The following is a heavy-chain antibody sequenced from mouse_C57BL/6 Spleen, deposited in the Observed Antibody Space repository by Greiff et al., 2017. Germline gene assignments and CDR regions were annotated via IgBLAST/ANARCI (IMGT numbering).Heavy chain of an antibody. CDR3: TRAYYDYDEPFAY. D-gene: IGHD2-4*01. CDR2: IDPEDGGT. J-gene: IGHJ3*01. Sequence: VQLKESGAELVRPGASVKLSCTASGFNFKDYYMHWVKQRPEQGLEWIGRIDPEDGGTEYAPKFQGKATMTADTSSNPAYLQLSSLTSEDTAVYYCTRAYYDYDEPFAYWGQGTLVTVSA. CDR1: GFNFKDYY. V-gene: IGHV14-1*01.